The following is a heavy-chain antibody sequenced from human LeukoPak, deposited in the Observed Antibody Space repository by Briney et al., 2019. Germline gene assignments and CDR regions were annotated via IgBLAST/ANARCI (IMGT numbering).Heavy chain of an antibody. CDR2: IDPSDSYT. V-gene: IGHV5-10-1*01. D-gene: IGHD2-2*02. CDR1: GYRFTNYW. J-gene: IGHJ3*02. Sequence: GESLKISFKGSGYRFTNYWINWVRQMPGKGLEWMGRIDPSDSYTNYSPSFQGHVTISTDKSVSTAYLQWSSLKASDTAMYSCARRYCSSASCYKSGAFDIWGQGTMVTFSS. CDR3: ARRYCSSASCYKSGAFDI.